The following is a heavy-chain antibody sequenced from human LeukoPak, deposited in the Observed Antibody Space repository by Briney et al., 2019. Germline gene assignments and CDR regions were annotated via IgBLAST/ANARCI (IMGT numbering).Heavy chain of an antibody. D-gene: IGHD5-18*01. CDR3: ARQLQLGDCFDP. Sequence: SETLSLTCTVSGGSISSYYWSWIRQPAGKGLEWIGSIYYSGSTYYNPSLKSRVTISVDTSKNQFSLKLSSVTAADTAVYYCARQLQLGDCFDPWGQGALVTVPS. V-gene: IGHV4-59*05. J-gene: IGHJ5*02. CDR1: GGSISSYY. CDR2: IYYSGST.